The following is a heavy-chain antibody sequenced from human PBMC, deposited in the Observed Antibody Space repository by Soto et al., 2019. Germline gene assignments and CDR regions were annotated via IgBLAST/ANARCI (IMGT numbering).Heavy chain of an antibody. D-gene: IGHD3-3*01. J-gene: IGHJ6*03. CDR3: ARRYYDFWSGYSGELYYYYYMDV. CDR1: GFTFSSYW. Sequence: GVSLRLSCAASGFTFSSYWMSWVRQAPGKRLEWVANIKQDGSEKYYVDSVKGRFTISRDNAKNSLYLQMNSLRAEDTAVYYCARRYYDFWSGYSGELYYYYYMDVWGNGTTVTVSS. V-gene: IGHV3-7*01. CDR2: IKQDGSEK.